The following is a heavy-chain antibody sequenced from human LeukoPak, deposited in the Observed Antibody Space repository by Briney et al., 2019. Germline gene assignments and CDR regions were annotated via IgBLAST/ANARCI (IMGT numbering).Heavy chain of an antibody. J-gene: IGHJ4*02. CDR2: ITHSGST. CDR1: GGSISTSSYY. CDR3: ARGHANGYYYNFDY. D-gene: IGHD3-22*01. Sequence: SETLSLTCTVSGGSISTSSYYWGWIRQPPGKGLEWLGEITHSGSTNYNPSLRSRVTMSVDTSKNQFSLNLSAVTAADTAVYYCARGHANGYYYNFDYWGQGTLVTVSS. V-gene: IGHV4-39*07.